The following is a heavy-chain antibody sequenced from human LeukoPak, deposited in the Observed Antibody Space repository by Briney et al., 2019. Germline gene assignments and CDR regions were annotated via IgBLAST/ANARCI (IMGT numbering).Heavy chain of an antibody. CDR1: GGSISSSSYY. CDR2: IYYSGST. Sequence: PSETLSLTCTVSGGSISSSSYYWGWIRQPPEKGMEWIGSIYYSGSTYYNPSLKSRVTISVDTSKNQFSLKLSSVTAADTAVYYCARSRTYYYDSSDYDYWGQGTLVTVSS. V-gene: IGHV4-39*01. CDR3: ARSRTYYYDSSDYDY. J-gene: IGHJ4*02. D-gene: IGHD3-22*01.